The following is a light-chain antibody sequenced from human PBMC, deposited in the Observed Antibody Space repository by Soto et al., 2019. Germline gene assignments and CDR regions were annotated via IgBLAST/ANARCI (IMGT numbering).Light chain of an antibody. CDR3: HHLSGRPLT. Sequence: EIVLTQSPATLSLSPGERATISCRASQSISSSLAWYQQKPGQAPRLLIFDASNRVTGIPARFSGSGSGTEFTLTINSLEPEDFAFYYCHHLSGRPLTFGGGTKVEIK. CDR2: DAS. J-gene: IGKJ4*01. V-gene: IGKV3-11*01. CDR1: QSISSS.